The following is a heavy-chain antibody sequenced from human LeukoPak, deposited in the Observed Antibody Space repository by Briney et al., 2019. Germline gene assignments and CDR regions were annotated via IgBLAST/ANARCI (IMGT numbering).Heavy chain of an antibody. CDR1: GYTFISYG. V-gene: IGHV1-18*01. J-gene: IGHJ4*02. CDR2: ISAYNGNT. CDR3: ARELITFGGVIVRPGGFDY. D-gene: IGHD3-16*02. Sequence: ASVKVSCKASGYTFISYGISWVRQAPGQGLEWMGWISAYNGNTNYAQKLQGRVTMTTDTSTSTAYMELRSLRSDDTAVYYCARELITFGGVIVRPGGFDYWGQGTLVTVSS.